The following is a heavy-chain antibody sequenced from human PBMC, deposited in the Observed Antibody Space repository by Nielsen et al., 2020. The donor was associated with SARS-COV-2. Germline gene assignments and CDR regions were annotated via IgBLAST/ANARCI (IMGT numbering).Heavy chain of an antibody. CDR1: DGSISSGGYY. J-gene: IGHJ3*02. CDR2: IYYSGST. D-gene: IGHD1-26*01. Sequence: SETLSLTCTVSDGSISSGGYYWSWIRQHPGKGLEWIGYIYYSGSTYYNPSLKSRVTISVDTSKNQFSLKLSSVTAADTAVYYCAREEQADAFDIWGQGTMVTVSS. CDR3: AREEQADAFDI. V-gene: IGHV4-31*03.